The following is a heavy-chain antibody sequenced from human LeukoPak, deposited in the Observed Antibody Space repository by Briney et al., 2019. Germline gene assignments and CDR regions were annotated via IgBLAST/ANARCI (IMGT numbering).Heavy chain of an antibody. D-gene: IGHD3-22*01. CDR2: IIPIFGTA. CDR3: ATWYYYDSSDYYLADY. V-gene: IGHV1-69*06. J-gene: IGHJ4*02. Sequence: GASVKVSCKASGGTFSNYGFSWVRQAPGQGLEWMGGIIPIFGTANYAQKFQGRVTITADKSTSTAYMELSSLRSEDTAVYYCATWYYYDSSDYYLADYWGQGTLVTVSS. CDR1: GGTFSNYG.